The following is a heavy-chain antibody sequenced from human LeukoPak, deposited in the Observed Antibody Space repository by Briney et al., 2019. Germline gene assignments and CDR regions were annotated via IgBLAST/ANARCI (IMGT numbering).Heavy chain of an antibody. CDR3: ARATSYRGIAAAGDNYYYYYGMDV. CDR1: GYTFTSYH. J-gene: IGHJ6*02. D-gene: IGHD6-13*01. CDR2: INPSGGST. Sequence: GGSVKVSCKASGYTFTSYHMHWVRHAPGQGLEWMGIINPSGGSTSYAQKFQGRVTMTRDTSTSTVYMELSSLRSEDTAVYYCARATSYRGIAAAGDNYYYYYGMDVWGQGTTVTVSS. V-gene: IGHV1-46*01.